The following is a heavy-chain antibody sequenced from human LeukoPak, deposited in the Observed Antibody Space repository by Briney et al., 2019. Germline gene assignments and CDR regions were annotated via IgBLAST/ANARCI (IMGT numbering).Heavy chain of an antibody. J-gene: IGHJ4*02. CDR3: ARFRCGGDCHSDF. CDR1: GYTFVDYW. CDR2: IYPSDSDT. D-gene: IGHD2-21*02. V-gene: IGHV5-51*01. Sequence: ESLKISCRGSGYTFVDYWSGWVRQMPGKGLEWIGFIYPSDSDTRYSPSFQGQVTISADTTMNTAYLQWSSLKASDTAIYYCARFRCGGDCHSDFWGQGTLVTVAS.